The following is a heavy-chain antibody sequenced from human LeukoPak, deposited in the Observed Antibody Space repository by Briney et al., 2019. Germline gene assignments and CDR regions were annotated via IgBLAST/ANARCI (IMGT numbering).Heavy chain of an antibody. V-gene: IGHV3-48*03. CDR3: ARVGIQQWLVPDC. D-gene: IGHD6-19*01. CDR2: ISSSGSTI. CDR1: GFTFSSYE. Sequence: PGGSLRLSCAASGFTFSSYEMNWVRQAPGKGLEWVSYISSSGSTIYYADSVKGRFTISGDNAKNSLYLQMNSLRAEDTAVYYCARVGIQQWLVPDCWGQGTLVTVSS. J-gene: IGHJ4*02.